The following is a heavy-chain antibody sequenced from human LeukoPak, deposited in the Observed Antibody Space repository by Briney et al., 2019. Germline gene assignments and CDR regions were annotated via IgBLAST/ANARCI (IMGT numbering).Heavy chain of an antibody. D-gene: IGHD2-21*02. CDR1: GFAFSIYA. Sequence: SGGSLRLSCAASGFAFSIYAMSWVRQAPGKGLEWVSGISGSGGSTYYADSVKGRFTISRDNSKNTLYLQMNSLRAEDTALYYCAKDQSGVLTSMQELDYWGQGTLVAVSS. CDR2: ISGSGGST. CDR3: AKDQSGVLTSMQELDY. V-gene: IGHV3-23*01. J-gene: IGHJ4*02.